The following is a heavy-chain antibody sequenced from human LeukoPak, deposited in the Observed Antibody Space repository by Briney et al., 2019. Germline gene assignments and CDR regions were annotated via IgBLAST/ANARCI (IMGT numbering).Heavy chain of an antibody. J-gene: IGHJ3*02. CDR2: IYYSGST. CDR3: ARDSTIFGVVRAFDI. V-gene: IGHV4-31*03. D-gene: IGHD3-3*01. CDR1: GGSISSGGYY. Sequence: SETLSLTCTVSGGSISSGGYYWSWIRQHPGKGLEWIGYIYYSGSTYYNPSLKGRVTISVDTSKNQFSLKLSSVTAADTAVYYCARDSTIFGVVRAFDIWGQGTMVTVSS.